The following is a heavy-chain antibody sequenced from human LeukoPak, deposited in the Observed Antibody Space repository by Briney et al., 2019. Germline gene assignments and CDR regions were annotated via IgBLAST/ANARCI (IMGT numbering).Heavy chain of an antibody. D-gene: IGHD6-25*01. V-gene: IGHV3-30*18. J-gene: IGHJ4*02. CDR3: AKAFRGQRYYVDY. Sequence: GGSLRLSCAASGFTFGDYGMHWVRQAPGKGLERGAVISYDGSNKYYADSVKGQFTISRDNSKITLYMEMNSLRAEDTAVYYCAKAFRGQRYYVDYWGQGTLVTVSS. CDR1: GFTFGDYG. CDR2: ISYDGSNK.